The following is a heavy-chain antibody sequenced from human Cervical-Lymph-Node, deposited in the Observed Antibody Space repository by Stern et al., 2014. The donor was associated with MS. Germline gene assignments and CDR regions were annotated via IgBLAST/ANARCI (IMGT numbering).Heavy chain of an antibody. Sequence: QVQLQESGPGLVKPSQTLSLTCTVSGGSISTTGYYWTWIRQHPGKGLDWIGYIHYRGSTYYNPSLKSRGIISVDTSNNQFSLNLSSVTAADTALYYCARSDRLWGSFDFWGQGTLVTVSS. J-gene: IGHJ4*02. V-gene: IGHV4-31*03. CDR2: IHYRGST. D-gene: IGHD3-16*01. CDR3: ARSDRLWGSFDF. CDR1: GGSISTTGYY.